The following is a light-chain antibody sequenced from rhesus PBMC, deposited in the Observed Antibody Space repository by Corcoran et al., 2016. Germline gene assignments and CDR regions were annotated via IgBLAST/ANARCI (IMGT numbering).Light chain of an antibody. Sequence: DIQMTQSPSSLSASVGDRVTVTCRASQGINKALSWYQQKPGEAPLLLISGASSLQTGVSSRFSGTRSGIDYTLTISSLQPEDVATYYCLQDYSPPLTFGGGTKVEIK. V-gene: IGKV1-94*01. CDR1: QGINKA. J-gene: IGKJ4*01. CDR2: GAS. CDR3: LQDYSPPLT.